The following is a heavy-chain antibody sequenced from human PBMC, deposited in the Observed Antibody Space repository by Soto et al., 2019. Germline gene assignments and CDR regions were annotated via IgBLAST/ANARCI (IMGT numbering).Heavy chain of an antibody. J-gene: IGHJ5*02. CDR2: IFYTEST. V-gene: IGHV4-31*03. CDR1: GGSISGGAYY. Sequence: QVQLQESGPGLVKPSQTLSLTCTVSGGSISGGAYYWSWIRQHPGKVLEWIGYIFYTESTFYNPSLKRRVAISVDTSKNQFSLRLNSVTGADTAVYYCAREESDFRGPTWFDPWGQGTLVTVSS. D-gene: IGHD3-3*01. CDR3: AREESDFRGPTWFDP.